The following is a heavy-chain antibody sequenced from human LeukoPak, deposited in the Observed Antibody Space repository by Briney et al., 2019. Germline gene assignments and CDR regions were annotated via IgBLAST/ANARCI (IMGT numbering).Heavy chain of an antibody. Sequence: GGSLRLSCAASGFTFSSYTMNWVRQAPGMGLEWVSSISGSSRHKYYADSVKGRFTISRDNAKNSLYLQMNSLRAEDTAVYYCARTANFAAGYYIDYWGQGTLVTVSS. CDR2: ISGSSRHK. V-gene: IGHV3-21*01. CDR3: ARTANFAAGYYIDY. D-gene: IGHD6-13*01. J-gene: IGHJ4*02. CDR1: GFTFSSYT.